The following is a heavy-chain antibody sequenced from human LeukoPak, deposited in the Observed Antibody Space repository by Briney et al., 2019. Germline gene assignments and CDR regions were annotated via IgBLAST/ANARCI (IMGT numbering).Heavy chain of an antibody. CDR3: ARERYYSSTSCSGTLGMDV. J-gene: IGHJ6*02. D-gene: IGHD2-2*01. CDR2: MNPNSGNT. Sequence: ASVKVSYKASGYTFTSYDINWVRQATGQGLEWMGWMNPNSGNTGYAQKFQGRVTMTRNTSISTAYMELSSLRSEDTAVYYCARERYYSSTSCSGTLGMDVWGQGTTVTVSS. CDR1: GYTFTSYD. V-gene: IGHV1-8*01.